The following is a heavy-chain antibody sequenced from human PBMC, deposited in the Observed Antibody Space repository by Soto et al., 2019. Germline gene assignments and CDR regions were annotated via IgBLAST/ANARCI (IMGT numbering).Heavy chain of an antibody. Sequence: SQTLSLTCAISVDSVSSNRAAWDWIRQSPSRDLQWLGRTYYRSKWYNDYAVSVKSRITINPDTSKNLFSLQLNAVTPEDTAMYYCARCEAAAGNNWFDPWGQGILVTVSS. V-gene: IGHV6-1*01. J-gene: IGHJ5*02. D-gene: IGHD6-13*01. CDR3: ARCEAAAGNNWFDP. CDR1: VDSVSSNRAA. CDR2: TYYRSKWYN.